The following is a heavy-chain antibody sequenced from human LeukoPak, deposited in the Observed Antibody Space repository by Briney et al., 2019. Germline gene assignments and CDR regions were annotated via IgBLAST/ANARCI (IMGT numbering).Heavy chain of an antibody. D-gene: IGHD2/OR15-2a*01. J-gene: IGHJ4*02. CDR2: LYYSGST. Sequence: SETLSLTCTVSGGSISSSTSYWTWIRQPPGKGLEWIGSLYYSGSTSYNPSLKSRVTMSVDTSKNQFSLRLSSMTAAGTAVYYCARRPLTPFCLDYWGQGTLVTVSS. CDR3: ARRPLTPFCLDY. V-gene: IGHV4-39*07. CDR1: GGSISSSTSY.